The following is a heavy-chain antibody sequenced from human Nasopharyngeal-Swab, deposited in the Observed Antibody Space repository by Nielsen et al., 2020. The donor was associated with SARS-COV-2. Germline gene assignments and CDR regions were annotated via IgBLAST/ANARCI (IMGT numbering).Heavy chain of an antibody. CDR2: MNPNSGNT. Sequence: ASVKVSCKASGYTFTSYDVNWVRQATGQALEWMGWMNPNSGNTGYAQKFQGRVTMTRNTSISTAYMELSSLRSEDTAVYYCASGVQRTWIQLWLPGGRVGWFDPWGQGTLVTVSS. J-gene: IGHJ5*02. CDR3: ASGVQRTWIQLWLPGGRVGWFDP. V-gene: IGHV1-8*01. CDR1: GYTFTSYD. D-gene: IGHD5-18*01.